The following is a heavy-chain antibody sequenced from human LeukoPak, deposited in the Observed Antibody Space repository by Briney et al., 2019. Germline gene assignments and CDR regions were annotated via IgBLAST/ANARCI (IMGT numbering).Heavy chain of an antibody. V-gene: IGHV3-23*01. D-gene: IGHD2-15*01. Sequence: GGSLRLSCAASGFTFSDYAMSWVRQAPGKGLEWVSAIVGSGGSAYYADSVKGRFTISRDNSKNTLYLQMNSLRAEDTAVYYCASRYCSGGSCYNRYCFDYWGQGTLVTVSS. J-gene: IGHJ4*02. CDR3: ASRYCSGGSCYNRYCFDY. CDR1: GFTFSDYA. CDR2: IVGSGGSA.